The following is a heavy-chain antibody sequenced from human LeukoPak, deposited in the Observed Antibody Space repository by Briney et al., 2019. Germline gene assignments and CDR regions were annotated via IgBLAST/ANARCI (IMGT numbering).Heavy chain of an antibody. CDR3: ARSFYSSGWVYYYYYMDV. CDR2: MNPNSGNT. D-gene: IGHD6-19*01. CDR1: GYTFTSYD. J-gene: IGHJ6*03. V-gene: IGHV1-8*01. Sequence: ASVKVSCKASGYTFTSYDINWVRRATGQGLEWMGWMNPNSGNTGYAQKFQGRVTMTRNTSISTAYMELSSLRSEDTAVYYCARSFYSSGWVYYYYYMDVWGKGTTVTVSS.